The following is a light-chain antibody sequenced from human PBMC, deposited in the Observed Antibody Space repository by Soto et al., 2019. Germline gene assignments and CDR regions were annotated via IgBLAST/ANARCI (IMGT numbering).Light chain of an antibody. Sequence: QSVLTQPASVSVSPGQSITISCTGVSSDVGTYNLVSWYQQHPDTAPQLIIYEVTKRPSGVSNRFSGSKSGNTASLTISGLQTEDEADYYCCSYAGRSHYVFGTGTKVTVL. CDR3: CSYAGRSHYV. CDR1: SSDVGTYNL. V-gene: IGLV2-23*02. J-gene: IGLJ1*01. CDR2: EVT.